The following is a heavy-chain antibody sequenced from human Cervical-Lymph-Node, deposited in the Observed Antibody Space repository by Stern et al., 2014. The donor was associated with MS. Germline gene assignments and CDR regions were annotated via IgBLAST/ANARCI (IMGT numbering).Heavy chain of an antibody. J-gene: IGHJ2*01. CDR3: ARGGGVTPFWYLDL. Sequence: VQLVQSGAEAKKPGASVKVSCRASNYTFSSYGISWVRQAPGQGLEWVGWISAYNGNTNFAQKFQARVTLTTDTSTNTAYMELRSLRSDDTAVYYCARGGGVTPFWYLDLWGRGTLVAVSS. CDR1: NYTFSSYG. V-gene: IGHV1-18*01. CDR2: ISAYNGNT. D-gene: IGHD3-16*01.